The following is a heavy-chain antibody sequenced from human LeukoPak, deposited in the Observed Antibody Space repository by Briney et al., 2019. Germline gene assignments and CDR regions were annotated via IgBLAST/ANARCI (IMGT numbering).Heavy chain of an antibody. Sequence: PSETLSLTCTVSDGSISSGDYYWSWIRQPPGKGLEWIGYIYYSGSTYYNPSLKSRVTISVDTSKNQFSLKLSSVTAADTAVYYCARDTDDSSGYLGWGQGTLVTVSS. D-gene: IGHD3-22*01. CDR2: IYYSGST. CDR3: ARDTDDSSGYLG. CDR1: DGSISSGDYY. V-gene: IGHV4-30-4*08. J-gene: IGHJ1*01.